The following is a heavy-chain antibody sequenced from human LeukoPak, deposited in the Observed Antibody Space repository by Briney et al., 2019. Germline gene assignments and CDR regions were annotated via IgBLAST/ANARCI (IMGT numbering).Heavy chain of an antibody. V-gene: IGHV3-7*01. CDR2: INQDGSEK. J-gene: IGHJ4*02. CDR3: ARTYRNGDKFCSVY. D-gene: IGHD5-24*01. Sequence: GGSLRLSCAASGFTFSNYWINWVRQAPGKGLEWVANINQDGSEKYCVDSVKGRFTISRDNAKDSLYLQMSSLRAEDTAVYYCARTYRNGDKFCSVYWGQGTLVTVSS. CDR1: GFTFSNYW.